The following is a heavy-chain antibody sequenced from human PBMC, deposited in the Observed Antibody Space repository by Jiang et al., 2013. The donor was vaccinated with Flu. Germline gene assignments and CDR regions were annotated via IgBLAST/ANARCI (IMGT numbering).Heavy chain of an antibody. CDR3: ATTVTSRAHY. CDR1: GFTFSDFG. J-gene: IGHJ4*02. CDR2: ISYDGRNK. D-gene: IGHD4-17*01. Sequence: VQLLESGGGVVQPGRSLRLSCGASGFTFSDFGMHWVRQAPGKGLEWVAAISYDGRNKYYADSVKGRLTISRDNSKNTLYLQVNSLRAEDTAVYYCATTVTSRAHYWGQGTLVTVS. V-gene: IGHV3-30*03.